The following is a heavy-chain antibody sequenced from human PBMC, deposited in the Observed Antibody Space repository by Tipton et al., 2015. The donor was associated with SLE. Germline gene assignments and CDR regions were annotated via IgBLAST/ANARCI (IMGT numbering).Heavy chain of an antibody. Sequence: SLRLSCAASGFTFTSQAMTWVRQAPGKGLEWVSRISGNGDYTDYADSVKGRFTISRDNSQNTLYLQMNSLRAEDTAVYYCAKDLGGATVYWGQGTLVTVSS. CDR2: ISGNGDYT. J-gene: IGHJ4*02. CDR3: AKDLGGATVY. D-gene: IGHD4-17*01. CDR1: GFTFTSQA. V-gene: IGHV3-23*01.